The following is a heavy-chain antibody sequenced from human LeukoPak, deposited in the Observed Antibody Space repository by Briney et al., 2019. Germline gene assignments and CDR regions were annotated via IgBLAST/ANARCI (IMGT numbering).Heavy chain of an antibody. J-gene: IGHJ4*02. CDR2: IHHSGST. CDR1: DYSISSLYY. V-gene: IGHV4-38-2*02. Sequence: SETLSLTCTVSDYSISSLYYWGWIRQPPGKGLEWITSIHHSGSTDYNPSLKSRVTISIDTSKPQFSLKLKYVTAADPAVYYCARLGYCSSTSCYPDFWGPGTLVTVSS. CDR3: ARLGYCSSTSCYPDF. D-gene: IGHD2-2*01.